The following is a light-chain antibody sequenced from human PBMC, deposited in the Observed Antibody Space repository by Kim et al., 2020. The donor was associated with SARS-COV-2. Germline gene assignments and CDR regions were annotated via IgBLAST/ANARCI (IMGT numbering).Light chain of an antibody. J-gene: IGKJ1*01. V-gene: IGKV1-27*01. CDR1: QGINNY. CDR2: AAS. CDR3: QKYDRDPET. Sequence: ASIGYRITITCRASQGINNYLACYHQKPGKPPRLLIYAASTLQPGVPSRFSGSGSGTDFTLTINNMQPEDGGTFYCQKYDRDPETFGPGTKVDIK.